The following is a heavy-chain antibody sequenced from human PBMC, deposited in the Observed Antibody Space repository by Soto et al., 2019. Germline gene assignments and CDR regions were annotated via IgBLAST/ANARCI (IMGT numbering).Heavy chain of an antibody. CDR3: ARILHPYRDFWSGYSDDAFDI. D-gene: IGHD3-3*01. J-gene: IGHJ3*02. CDR1: GFSLSTSGMC. CDR2: IDWDDDK. V-gene: IGHV2-70*11. Sequence: SGPTLVNPTQTLTLTCTFSGFSLSTSGMCVSWIRQPPGKALEWLARIDWDDDKYYSTSLKTRLTISKDTSKNKVVLTMTNMDPVDTATYYCARILHPYRDFWSGYSDDAFDIWGQGTMVTVSS.